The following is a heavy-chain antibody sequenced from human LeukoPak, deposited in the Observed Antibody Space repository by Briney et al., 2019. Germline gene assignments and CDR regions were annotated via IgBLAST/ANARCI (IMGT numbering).Heavy chain of an antibody. CDR3: AKGYYDFWSGYSELDP. D-gene: IGHD3-3*01. V-gene: IGHV3-23*01. J-gene: IGHJ5*02. CDR2: ISGSGGST. CDR1: GFTFSSYA. Sequence: GGSLRLSCAASGFTFSSYAMSWVRQARGKGLEWVSAISGSGGSTYYADSVKGRFTISRDNSKNTLYLQMNSLRAEDTAVYYCAKGYYDFWSGYSELDPWGQGTLVTVSS.